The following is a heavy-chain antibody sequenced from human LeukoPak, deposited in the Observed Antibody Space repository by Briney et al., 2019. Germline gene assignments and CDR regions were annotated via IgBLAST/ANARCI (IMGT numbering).Heavy chain of an antibody. V-gene: IGHV4-30-2*01. Sequence: PSETLSLTCAVSGGSISSGGYSWSWIRQPPGKGLEWIGYIYHSGSTYYNPSLKSRVTISVDRSKNQFSLKLSSVTAADTAVYYCARSEPYYYYGMDVWGQGTTVTVSS. CDR2: IYHSGST. CDR1: GGSISSGGYS. D-gene: IGHD1-14*01. J-gene: IGHJ6*02. CDR3: ARSEPYYYYGMDV.